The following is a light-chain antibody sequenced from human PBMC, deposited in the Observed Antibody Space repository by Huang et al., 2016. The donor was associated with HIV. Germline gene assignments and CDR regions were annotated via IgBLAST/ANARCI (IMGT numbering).Light chain of an antibody. J-gene: IGKJ5*01. Sequence: EIVMTQSPDPLSVFPGERVTLSCRASESVSGSLAWYQQKSGQAPRRRIYDASPRATGIRARCSGGGAGAEFTLTINSLLSEDFAVYYCRQYNDWPPITFGQGTRLDMK. CDR3: RQYNDWPPIT. CDR1: ESVSGS. V-gene: IGKV3-15*01. CDR2: DAS.